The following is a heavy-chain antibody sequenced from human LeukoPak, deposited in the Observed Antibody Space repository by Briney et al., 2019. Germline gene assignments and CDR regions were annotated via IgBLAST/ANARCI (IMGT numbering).Heavy chain of an antibody. Sequence: PGGSLRLSCAASAGFTFSSYGMSWVRQAPGKGLEWVSYMSSSGSPIYYADSVKGRFTISRDNAKNSLYLQMNSLRAEDTALYYCARGRVEAVHYFDYWGQGTLVTVSS. CDR2: MSSSGSPI. CDR1: AGFTFSSYG. D-gene: IGHD1-26*01. J-gene: IGHJ4*02. CDR3: ARGRVEAVHYFDY. V-gene: IGHV3-48*03.